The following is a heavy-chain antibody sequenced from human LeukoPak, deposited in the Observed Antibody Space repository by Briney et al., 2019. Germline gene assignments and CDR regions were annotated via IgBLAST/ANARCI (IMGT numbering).Heavy chain of an antibody. D-gene: IGHD3-16*01. Sequence: SETLSLTCTVSGDSISSDYLSWIRQPPGKGLEWIGYINYSGITNYNPSLKSRVTISVDTSKNQFSLKLSSVTAADTAVYYCARHRPGERRFDPWGQGTLATVSS. J-gene: IGHJ5*02. CDR2: INYSGIT. CDR1: GDSISSDY. CDR3: ARHRPGERRFDP. V-gene: IGHV4-59*08.